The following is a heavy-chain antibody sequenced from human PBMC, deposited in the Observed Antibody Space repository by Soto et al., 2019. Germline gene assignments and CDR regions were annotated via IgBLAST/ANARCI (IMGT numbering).Heavy chain of an antibody. Sequence: GESLKISCKGSGYTFTNYWIGWVRQMPGKGLQWMGIIYPGDSDSRYNPSFQGQVTISADKSISTAYLQWSSLKASDTAMYYCARQGRDGDYAEYWGQGTLVTVSS. D-gene: IGHD4-17*01. CDR2: IYPGDSDS. CDR3: ARQGRDGDYAEY. CDR1: GYTFTNYW. J-gene: IGHJ4*02. V-gene: IGHV5-51*01.